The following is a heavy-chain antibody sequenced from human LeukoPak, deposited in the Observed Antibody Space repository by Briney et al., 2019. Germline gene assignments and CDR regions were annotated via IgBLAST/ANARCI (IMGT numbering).Heavy chain of an antibody. CDR3: ASWSYYDSSGYTRAFDI. V-gene: IGHV3-30*03. J-gene: IGHJ3*02. D-gene: IGHD3-22*01. CDR1: GCTFSSYG. CDR2: ISYDGSNK. Sequence: GRSLRLSCAASGCTFSSYGMHWVRQAPGKGLEWVAVISYDGSNKYYADSVKGRFTISRDNSKNTLYLQMNSLRAEDTAVYYCASWSYYDSSGYTRAFDIWGQGTMVTVSS.